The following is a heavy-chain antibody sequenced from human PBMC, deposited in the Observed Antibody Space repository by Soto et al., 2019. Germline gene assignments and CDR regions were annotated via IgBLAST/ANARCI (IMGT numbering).Heavy chain of an antibody. J-gene: IGHJ5*02. CDR2: LSGSGVST. V-gene: IGHV3-23*01. CDR3: ARGLGSGPYNWFDP. CDR1: GFPFSNYA. D-gene: IGHD6-19*01. Sequence: GGSLRLSCAASGFPFSNYAMTWVRQAPGKGLEWVSALSGSGVSTYYADSVMGRFTISRDNSKNTLYLQMNSLRAEDTAVYYCARGLGSGPYNWFDPWGQGTLVTVSS.